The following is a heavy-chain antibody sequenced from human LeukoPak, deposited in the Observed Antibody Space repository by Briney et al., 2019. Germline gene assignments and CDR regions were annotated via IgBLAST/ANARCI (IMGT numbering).Heavy chain of an antibody. D-gene: IGHD5-18*01. V-gene: IGHV1-69*13. Sequence: RASVKVSCKASEGTFSSYAISWVRQAPGQGLEWMGGIIPIFGTANYAQKFQGRVTITADESTSTAYMELSSLRSEDTAVYYCASDSRRGYSYGYQDYWGQGTLVTVSS. CDR1: EGTFSSYA. CDR3: ASDSRRGYSYGYQDY. J-gene: IGHJ4*02. CDR2: IIPIFGTA.